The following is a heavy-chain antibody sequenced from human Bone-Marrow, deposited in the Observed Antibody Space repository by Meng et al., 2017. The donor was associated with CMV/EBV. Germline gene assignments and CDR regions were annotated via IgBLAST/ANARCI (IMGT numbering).Heavy chain of an antibody. Sequence: GESLKISCAASGFTFSSYAMSWVRQAPGKGLEWVSVIYSGGSSTYYADSVKGRFTISRDNSKNTLDRQMLSLRAEDTAVYYCSKDKSPYSTSGIDYWGQGTLVTVSS. CDR3: SKDKSPYSTSGIDY. CDR2: IYSGGSST. V-gene: IGHV3-23*03. J-gene: IGHJ4*02. D-gene: IGHD5-18*01. CDR1: GFTFSSYA.